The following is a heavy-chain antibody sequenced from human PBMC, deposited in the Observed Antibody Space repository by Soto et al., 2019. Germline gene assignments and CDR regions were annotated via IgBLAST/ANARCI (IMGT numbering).Heavy chain of an antibody. J-gene: IGHJ6*03. D-gene: IGHD6-6*01. CDR3: AKQGAAQGYVDV. V-gene: IGHV3-23*01. CDR1: GFSFSSYA. Sequence: EVQLLESGGGLVQPGGSLRLSCAASGFSFSSYAMSWVRQAPGKGLEWVSAISGSGGSAYYADSVNGRFTFSRANSKDTLYLQMNSLRDEDTAVYYCAKQGAAQGYVDVWGKGTTVTVSS. CDR2: ISGSGGSA.